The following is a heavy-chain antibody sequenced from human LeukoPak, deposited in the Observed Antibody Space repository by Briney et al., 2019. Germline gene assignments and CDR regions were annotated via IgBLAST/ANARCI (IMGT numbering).Heavy chain of an antibody. CDR3: ASLHRSAEYFHH. CDR2: INHSGTT. CDR1: GGSLSGYY. J-gene: IGHJ1*01. V-gene: IGHV4-34*01. Sequence: SETLSLTCAVYGGSLSGYYWSWIRQPPGKGLEWIGEINHSGTTNYNPSLKSRVTISVDTSKNQFSLKLSSVTAADTAVYYCASLHRSAEYFHHWGQGTLVTVSS.